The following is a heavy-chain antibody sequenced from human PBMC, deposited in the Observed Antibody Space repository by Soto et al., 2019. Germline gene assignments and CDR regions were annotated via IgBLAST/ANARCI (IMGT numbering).Heavy chain of an antibody. CDR3: SRSLNS. J-gene: IGHJ4*02. V-gene: IGHV3-7*01. Sequence: GGSLRLSCAASGFTFSTYWMDWVRQTPGKGLEWGANINQDGSEKNYVDSVKGRFTISRDNAGNSLYLQMSRLTAEDSALYYCSRSLNSWGQGTLVTVSS. CDR1: GFTFSTYW. CDR2: INQDGSEK.